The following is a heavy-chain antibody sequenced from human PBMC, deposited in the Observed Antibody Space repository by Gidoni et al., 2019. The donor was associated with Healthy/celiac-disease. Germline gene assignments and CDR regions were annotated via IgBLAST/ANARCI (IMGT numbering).Heavy chain of an antibody. J-gene: IGHJ5*02. CDR1: GFTFSSYA. CDR3: AKGNYDILTGFNWFDP. V-gene: IGHV3-23*01. D-gene: IGHD3-9*01. CDR2: ISGSGGST. Sequence: EVQLLESGGGLVQPGGSLRLSCAASGFTFSSYAMSWVRQAPGKGLEWVSAISGSGGSTYYADSVKGRFTISRDNSKNTLYLQMNSLRAEDTAVYYCAKGNYDILTGFNWFDPWGQGTLVTVSS.